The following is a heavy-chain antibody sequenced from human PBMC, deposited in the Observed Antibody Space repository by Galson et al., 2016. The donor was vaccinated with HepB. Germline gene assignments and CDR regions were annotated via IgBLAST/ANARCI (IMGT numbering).Heavy chain of an antibody. D-gene: IGHD4-17*01. Sequence: SLRLSCAASGFMFSSYSMNWVRQAPGKGLEWVSSISGRSTFKYYADSMKGRFTISRDNAKNSLSLQMNSLRAEDTAVYYCVRGSDYGEFYYYGMDVWGQGTTVTVSS. CDR1: GFMFSSYS. CDR3: VRGSDYGEFYYYGMDV. CDR2: ISGRSTFK. V-gene: IGHV3-21*01. J-gene: IGHJ6*02.